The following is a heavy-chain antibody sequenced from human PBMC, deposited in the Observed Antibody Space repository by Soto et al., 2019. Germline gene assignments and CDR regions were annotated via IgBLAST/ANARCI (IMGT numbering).Heavy chain of an antibody. CDR2: ISGYNGDT. CDR3: ARVGIFHEGSGSDAFDI. J-gene: IGHJ3*02. V-gene: IGHV1-18*01. Sequence: QVQLVQSGAEVKKPGASVKVSCKASGYTFTSYGISWVRQAPGQRLEWMGWISGYNGDTNYAQKLQGRVTMTTDTSTSTAYMELRSLRSDDTAVYYCARVGIFHEGSGSDAFDIWGQGTMVTVSS. D-gene: IGHD3-10*01. CDR1: GYTFTSYG.